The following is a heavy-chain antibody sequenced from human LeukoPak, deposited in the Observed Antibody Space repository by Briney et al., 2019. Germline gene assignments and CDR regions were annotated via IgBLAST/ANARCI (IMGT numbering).Heavy chain of an antibody. Sequence: GGSLRLSCAASGFTFSSSWMTWVRQAPGKGLEWVASIREDGSEKTSVDSVRGRFTISRDNAKNSLYLQMNSLGAEDTAVYHCARDRDVDYGNDGFDIWGQGTTVTVSS. V-gene: IGHV3-7*01. CDR1: GFTFSSSW. J-gene: IGHJ3*02. CDR2: IREDGSEK. CDR3: ARDRDVDYGNDGFDI. D-gene: IGHD4/OR15-4a*01.